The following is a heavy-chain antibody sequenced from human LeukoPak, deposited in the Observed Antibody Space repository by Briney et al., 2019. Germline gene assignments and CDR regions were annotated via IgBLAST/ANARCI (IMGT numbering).Heavy chain of an antibody. CDR2: IYYGGST. CDR3: ARLGFYSSSSFSYFDY. V-gene: IGHV4-39*01. Sequence: SGTLSLTCTVSGGSISSSSYSWGWIRQPPGEGLVWIGTIYYGGSTYYNPSLKSRVTISVDTSKNQFSLKLSSVTAADTAVYYCARLGFYSSSSFSYFDYWGQGTLVTVSS. J-gene: IGHJ4*02. D-gene: IGHD6-6*01. CDR1: GGSISSSSYS.